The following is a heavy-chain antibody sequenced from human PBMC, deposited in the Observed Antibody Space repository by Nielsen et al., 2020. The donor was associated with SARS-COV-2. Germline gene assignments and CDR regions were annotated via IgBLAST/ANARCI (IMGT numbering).Heavy chain of an antibody. CDR3: AKIAVAGPTYTDY. D-gene: IGHD6-19*01. V-gene: IGHV3-9*01. CDR2: ISWNSGSI. CDR1: GFTFDDYA. J-gene: IGHJ4*02. Sequence: SLKISCAASGFTFDDYAMHWVRQAPGKGLEWVSGISWNSGSIGYADSVKGRFTISRDNAKNSLYLQMNSLRAEDTALYYCAKIAVAGPTYTDYWGQGTLVTVSS.